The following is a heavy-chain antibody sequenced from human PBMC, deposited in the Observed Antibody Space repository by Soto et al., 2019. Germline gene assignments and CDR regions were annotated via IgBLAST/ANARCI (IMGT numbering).Heavy chain of an antibody. D-gene: IGHD3-3*01. CDR3: AKDASSGITSFDL. CDR2: ISGSGGST. CDR1: GFTFSSYA. V-gene: IGHV3-23*01. Sequence: EVQLLESGGGLVQPGGSLRLSCAASGFTFSSYAMSWVRQAPGKGLEWVSCISGSGGSTYYADSVKGRFTISRDNSKNTLDLQMNSLIAEDTALYYCAKDASSGITSFDLWGRGTLVTVSS. J-gene: IGHJ2*01.